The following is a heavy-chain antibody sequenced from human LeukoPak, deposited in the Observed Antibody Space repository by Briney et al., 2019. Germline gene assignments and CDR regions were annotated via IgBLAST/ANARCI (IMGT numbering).Heavy chain of an antibody. D-gene: IGHD3-10*01. J-gene: IGHJ4*02. Sequence: PGGSLRLPCAASGFDSSVYYMALARQAPGKWLEWVGLSRNKEHRDNTESSASLKGRITISRDDSNNLMHLQMKSLKSEDTAVYYCVREYYGGYDYWGQGTLVTVSS. V-gene: IGHV3-72*01. CDR2: SRNKEHRDNT. CDR3: VREYYGGYDY. CDR1: GFDSSVYY.